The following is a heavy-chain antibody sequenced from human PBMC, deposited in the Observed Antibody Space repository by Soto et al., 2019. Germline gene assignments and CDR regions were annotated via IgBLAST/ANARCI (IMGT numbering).Heavy chain of an antibody. J-gene: IGHJ4*02. D-gene: IGHD2-15*01. CDR2: ITNYNGNT. V-gene: IGHV1-18*01. CDR1: GYTFTSYG. Sequence: QVQLVQSGAEVKKPGASVKVSCKASGYTFTSYGFSWVRQAPGQGLEWMGWITNYNGNTNYAQKLQGRVTMTTDTSTTTAYMELRSLRSDDTAVYYCVVAAQPYYFDYWGQGTLVTVSS. CDR3: VVAAQPYYFDY.